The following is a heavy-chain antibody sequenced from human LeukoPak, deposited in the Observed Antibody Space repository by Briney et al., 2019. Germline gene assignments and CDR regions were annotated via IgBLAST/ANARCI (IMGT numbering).Heavy chain of an antibody. J-gene: IGHJ4*02. CDR2: IYSYNGKT. CDR1: GYTFTSYG. D-gene: IGHD1-1*01. V-gene: IGHV1-18*01. Sequence: ASVKVSCKASGYTFTSYGIGWVRQAPGQGLEWMGWIYSYNGKTNYAQNFQGRVTLTTDTSTTTAYMELKSLRSDDTAVYYCARVNNFNPCDYWGQGTLVTVSS. CDR3: ARVNNFNPCDY.